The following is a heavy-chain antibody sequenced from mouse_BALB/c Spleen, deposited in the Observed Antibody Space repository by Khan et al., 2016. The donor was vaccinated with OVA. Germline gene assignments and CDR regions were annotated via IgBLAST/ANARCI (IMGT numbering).Heavy chain of an antibody. CDR1: GYSITSDYA. Sequence: EVKLVESGPGLVKPSQSLSLTCTVTGYSITSDYAWNWIRQFPGNKLEWMGYISSTGSTSYNPSLNSRISITRAISKNQFFLQLKSVTTDDTATYYCARSLYYSYGYALDCWGRGTSVTVSS. V-gene: IGHV3-2*02. CDR2: ISSTGST. J-gene: IGHJ4*01. CDR3: ARSLYYSYGYALDC. D-gene: IGHD2-12*01.